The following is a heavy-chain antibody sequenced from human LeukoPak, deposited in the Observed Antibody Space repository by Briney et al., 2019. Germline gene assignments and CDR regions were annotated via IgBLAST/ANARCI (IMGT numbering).Heavy chain of an antibody. CDR3: ARVKLERGKSIRFDP. D-gene: IGHD1-1*01. V-gene: IGHV4-59*01. CDR2: IYYSGST. J-gene: IGHJ5*02. CDR1: GGSISSYY. Sequence: SETLSLTCTVSGGSISSYYWSWIRQPPGKGLEWIGYIYYSGSTNYNPSLKSRVTISVDTSKNQFSLKLSSVTAADTAVYYCARVKLERGKSIRFDPWGQGTLVTVSS.